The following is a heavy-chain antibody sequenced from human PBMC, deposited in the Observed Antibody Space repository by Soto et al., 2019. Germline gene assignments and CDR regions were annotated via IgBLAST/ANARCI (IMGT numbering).Heavy chain of an antibody. CDR1: GGSINSSSYY. CDR3: ARQPFGDFWSGYPYYMDV. CDR2: IYYSGST. J-gene: IGHJ6*03. V-gene: IGHV4-39*01. D-gene: IGHD3-3*01. Sequence: PSETLSLTCTVSGGSINSSSYYWGWIRQPPGKGLEWIGSIYYSGSTYYNPSLKSRVTISVDTSKNQFSLKLSSVTAADTAVYYCARQPFGDFWSGYPYYMDVWGKGTTVTVSS.